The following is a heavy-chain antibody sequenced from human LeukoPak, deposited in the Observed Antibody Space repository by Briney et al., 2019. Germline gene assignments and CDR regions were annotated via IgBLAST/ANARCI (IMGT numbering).Heavy chain of an antibody. CDR1: GFTFSSYR. D-gene: IGHD4-17*01. V-gene: IGHV3-7*01. J-gene: IGHJ3*02. Sequence: GGSLRLSCAASGFTFSSYRMNWVRQAPGKGLEWVANIKQDGSEKYYVDSVKGRFTISRDNAKNSLYLQMNSLRAEDTAVYYCARVPTTDAFDIWGQGTMVTVSS. CDR2: IKQDGSEK. CDR3: ARVPTTDAFDI.